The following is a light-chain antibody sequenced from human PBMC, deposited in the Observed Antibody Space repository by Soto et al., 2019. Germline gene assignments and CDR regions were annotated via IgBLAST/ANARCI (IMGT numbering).Light chain of an antibody. V-gene: IGLV2-11*01. Sequence: QSALTQPRSVSGSPGQSVTISCTGTSSDVGDYNYVSWYQQYPGKAPKLVIYDVSKRPSGVPDRFSGSKSGNTAYLTISGLQAADVADYYCCSFAGSYTFWVFGGGTKLTVL. CDR1: SSDVGDYNY. J-gene: IGLJ3*02. CDR2: DVS. CDR3: CSFAGSYTFWV.